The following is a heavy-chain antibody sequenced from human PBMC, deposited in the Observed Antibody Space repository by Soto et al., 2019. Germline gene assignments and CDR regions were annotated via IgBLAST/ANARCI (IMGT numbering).Heavy chain of an antibody. CDR3: AKDRGVLGGVAGMLDF. CDR2: IRGSGRHT. V-gene: IGHV3-23*01. J-gene: IGHJ6*02. CDR1: GFTFSSYG. D-gene: IGHD6-19*01. Sequence: PGGSLRLSCAASGFTFSSYGMSWVRQVSGKGLEWVSAIRGSGRHTYYADSLKGRFTISRDNSKSTLYLQIGNLRAEDTAVYYCAKDRGVLGGVAGMLDFWGQGTPVTVS.